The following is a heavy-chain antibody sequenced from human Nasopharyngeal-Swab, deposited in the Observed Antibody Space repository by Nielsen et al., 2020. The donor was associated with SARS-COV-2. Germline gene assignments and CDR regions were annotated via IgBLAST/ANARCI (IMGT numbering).Heavy chain of an antibody. CDR2: IYYSGST. Sequence: SETLSLTCTVSGGSISSGGYYWSWIRQHPGKGLEWIGYIYYSGSTNYNPSLKSRVTISVDKSKNQFSLKLSSVTAADTAVYYCARRRFGAAAGGFDYWGQGTLVTVSS. J-gene: IGHJ4*02. CDR3: ARRRFGAAAGGFDY. CDR1: GGSISSGGYY. D-gene: IGHD6-13*01. V-gene: IGHV4-31*03.